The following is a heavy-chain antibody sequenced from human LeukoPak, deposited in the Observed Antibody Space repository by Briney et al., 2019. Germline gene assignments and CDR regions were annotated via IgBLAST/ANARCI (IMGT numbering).Heavy chain of an antibody. CDR2: ISSSSSYI. V-gene: IGHV3-21*01. Sequence: PGGSLTLSCAASGFTFSSYSMNWVRQAPGKGLEWVSSISSSSSYIYYADSVKGRFTISRENARNSIYLQMNSLSAEDTAIYYCAKVGYRDWFDPWGQGTLVTVSS. CDR3: AKVGYRDWFDP. CDR1: GFTFSSYS. D-gene: IGHD1-1*01. J-gene: IGHJ5*02.